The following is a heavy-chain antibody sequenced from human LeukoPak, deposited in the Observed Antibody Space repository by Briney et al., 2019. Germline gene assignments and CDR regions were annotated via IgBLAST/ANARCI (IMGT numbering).Heavy chain of an antibody. CDR2: ISATGGST. V-gene: IGHV3-23*01. Sequence: GGSLRLSCAASGLIFSSYAMNWVRQATGLGLEWVSGISATGGSTYYADSVKGRFTISRDNSKNTLYLQMNSLRAEDTAVYYCANPQSSGGGYYDYWGQGTLVTVSS. CDR3: ANPQSSGGGYYDY. D-gene: IGHD2-15*01. J-gene: IGHJ4*02. CDR1: GLIFSSYA.